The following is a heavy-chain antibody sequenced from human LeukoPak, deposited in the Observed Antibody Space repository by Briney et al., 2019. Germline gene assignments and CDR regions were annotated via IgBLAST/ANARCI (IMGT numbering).Heavy chain of an antibody. Sequence: PGGSLRLSCAASVFTFNTYAIPGVRQAPARGREGVSAISGSGGSTYSADSVKGRFTITRETSMTTPYMQMNSLRSEDTAVYYCAKVAEPRESNMNRPFDYWGQGTLVTVSS. CDR1: VFTFNTYA. D-gene: IGHD1-14*01. J-gene: IGHJ4*02. CDR2: ISGSGGST. CDR3: AKVAEPRESNMNRPFDY. V-gene: IGHV3-23*01.